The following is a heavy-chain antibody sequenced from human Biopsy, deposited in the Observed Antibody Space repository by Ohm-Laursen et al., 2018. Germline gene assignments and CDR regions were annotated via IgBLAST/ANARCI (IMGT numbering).Heavy chain of an antibody. D-gene: IGHD6-25*01. Sequence: ASVKASCKSSGYNFTSYGMSWVRQAPGQGFEWMGRISGYNGNTNYAQKFQGRITMTIDAATSTEYMDLRSLKSDDTAVYYCARIAAAGWDDYWGQGTLVTVSS. J-gene: IGHJ4*02. V-gene: IGHV1-18*01. CDR1: GYNFTSYG. CDR3: ARIAAAGWDDY. CDR2: ISGYNGNT.